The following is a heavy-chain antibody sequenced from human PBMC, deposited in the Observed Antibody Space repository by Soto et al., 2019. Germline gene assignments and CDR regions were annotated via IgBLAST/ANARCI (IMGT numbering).Heavy chain of an antibody. D-gene: IGHD6-19*01. V-gene: IGHV1-3*05. CDR3: ARAVAVPADFDY. J-gene: IGHJ4*01. CDR2: INAGNGNT. CDR1: GYTFTAYA. Sequence: QVQLVQSGAEEKKPGASVKVSCKASGYTFTAYAMHWVRQAPGQRLEWMGWINAGNGNTKYSQKFQGRVTITRDTSASTAYMELSSLRSEDTAVYYCARAVAVPADFDYWGHGTLVTVSS.